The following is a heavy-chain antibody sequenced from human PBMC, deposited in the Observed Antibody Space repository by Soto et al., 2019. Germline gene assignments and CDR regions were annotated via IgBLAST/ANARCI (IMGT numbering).Heavy chain of an antibody. CDR3: ARESFSASPNFFDY. J-gene: IGHJ4*02. CDR2: ISSSSSYI. Sequence: PGGSLRLSCAASGFTFSSYSMNWVRQAPGKGLEWVSSISSSSSYIYYADSVKGRFTISRDNAKNSLYLQMNSLRAEDTAVYYCARESFSASPNFFDYWGRGTQVTVSS. CDR1: GFTFSSYS. V-gene: IGHV3-21*01. D-gene: IGHD3-16*01.